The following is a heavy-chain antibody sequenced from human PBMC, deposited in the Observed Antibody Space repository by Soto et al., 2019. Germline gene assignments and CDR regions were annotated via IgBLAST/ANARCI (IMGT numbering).Heavy chain of an antibody. J-gene: IGHJ4*02. CDR1: GFTLTTYS. CDR2: ISSSGSTI. Sequence: PGGSLRLSCAASGFTLTTYSINWVRPAPGKGLQWISYISSSGSTIYYADSVKGRFTISRDNAQNSLYLQMNSLGAEDTAVYYCARERLGNFDFDCWGQGALVTVSS. V-gene: IGHV3-48*01. CDR3: ARERLGNFDFDC. D-gene: IGHD3-9*01.